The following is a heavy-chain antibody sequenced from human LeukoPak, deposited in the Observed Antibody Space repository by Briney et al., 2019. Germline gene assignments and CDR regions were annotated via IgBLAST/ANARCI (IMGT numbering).Heavy chain of an antibody. V-gene: IGHV4-4*02. CDR3: ARDRQYDILTGYYGYFDL. J-gene: IGHJ2*01. CDR2: VHLSGRT. Sequence: PSETLSLTCGVSGGSISSTNWWTWVRQPPGEGLEWIGEVHLSGRTNYNPSLESRVTMSVDMSEKHISLKLTSVTAADTAVYYCARDRQYDILTGYYGYFDLWGRGTLVTVSS. D-gene: IGHD3-9*01. CDR1: GGSISSTNW.